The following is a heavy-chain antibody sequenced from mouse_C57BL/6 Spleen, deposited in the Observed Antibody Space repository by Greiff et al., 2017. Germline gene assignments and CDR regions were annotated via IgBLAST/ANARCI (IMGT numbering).Heavy chain of an antibody. CDR1: GYTFTDYY. J-gene: IGHJ3*01. Sequence: EVQLQQSGPVLVKPGASVKMSCKASGYTFTDYYMNWVKQSHGKSLEWIGVINPYNGGTSYNQKFKGKATLTVDKSSSTAYMELNSLTSEDSAVYYCARGGNSNYYWFAYWGQGTLVTVSA. CDR3: ARGGNSNYYWFAY. CDR2: INPYNGGT. D-gene: IGHD2-5*01. V-gene: IGHV1-19*01.